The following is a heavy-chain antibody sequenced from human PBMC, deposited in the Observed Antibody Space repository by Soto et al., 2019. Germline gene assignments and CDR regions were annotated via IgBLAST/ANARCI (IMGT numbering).Heavy chain of an antibody. CDR2: ISGSGGST. CDR3: ARAPRTKYSGYEHNYYYYMDV. Sequence: GGSLRLSCAASGFTFSSYAMSWVRQAPGKGLEWVSAISGSGGSTYYADSVKGRFTISRDNSKNTLYPQMNSLRAEDTAVYYCARAPRTKYSGYEHNYYYYMDVWGKGTTVTVSS. D-gene: IGHD5-12*01. J-gene: IGHJ6*03. V-gene: IGHV3-23*01. CDR1: GFTFSSYA.